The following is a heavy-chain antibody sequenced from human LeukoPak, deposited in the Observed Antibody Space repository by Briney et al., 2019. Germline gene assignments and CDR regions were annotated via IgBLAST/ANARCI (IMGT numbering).Heavy chain of an antibody. CDR1: GYTFTSYG. J-gene: IGHJ6*02. D-gene: IGHD6-25*01. CDR2: ISAHNGNT. Sequence: ASVKVSCKASGYTFTSYGISWVRQAPGQGLEWMGWISAHNGNTNYAQKLQGRVTMTTDTSTSTAYMELRSLRSDDTAVYYCARDFFSSAEPNPSGMDVWGQGTTVTVSS. CDR3: ARDFFSSAEPNPSGMDV. V-gene: IGHV1-18*01.